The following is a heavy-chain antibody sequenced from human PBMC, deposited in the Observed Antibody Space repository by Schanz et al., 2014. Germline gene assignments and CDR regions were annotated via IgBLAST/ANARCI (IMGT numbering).Heavy chain of an antibody. CDR1: GYTVTYYG. CDR3: ARDRVYSYGLPADY. CDR2: ISFYDGKT. V-gene: IGHV1-18*01. Sequence: QVHLEQSGAEVKKPGASVKVSCKASGYTVTYYGLNWVRQAPGQGLEWVGWISFYDGKTKFAQKFQGRVTMTRDTSTSTVYMELSSLRSEDTAVYYCARDRVYSYGLPADYWGQGTLVTVSS. D-gene: IGHD5-18*01. J-gene: IGHJ4*02.